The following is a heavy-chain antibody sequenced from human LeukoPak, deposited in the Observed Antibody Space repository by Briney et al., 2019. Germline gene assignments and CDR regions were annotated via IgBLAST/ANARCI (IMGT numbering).Heavy chain of an antibody. Sequence: GGSLRLSCAASEFYFSTHAMAWVRQAPGKGLEWVSAISISGTKTYYADSVKGRFTISRDNSKNTLYLQMYSLRAEDTAVYYCANEIRPNDYWGQGTLVTVSS. CDR3: ANEIRPNDY. V-gene: IGHV3-23*01. CDR2: ISISGTKT. J-gene: IGHJ4*02. D-gene: IGHD4-17*01. CDR1: EFYFSTHA.